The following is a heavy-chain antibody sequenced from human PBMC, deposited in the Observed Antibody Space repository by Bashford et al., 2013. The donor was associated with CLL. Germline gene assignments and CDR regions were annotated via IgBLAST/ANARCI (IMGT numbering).Heavy chain of an antibody. Sequence: SETLSLTCTVSGGSISSYYWSWIRQPPGKGLEWIGYIYYSGSTNYNPSLKSRVTISVDTSKNQFSLKLSSVTAADTAVYYCARESYYYDSSGYYPHWGQGTLVTVSS. D-gene: IGHD3-22*01. V-gene: IGHV4-59*01. CDR1: GGSISSYY. CDR3: ARESYYYDSSGYYPH. CDR2: IYYSGST. J-gene: IGHJ4*02.